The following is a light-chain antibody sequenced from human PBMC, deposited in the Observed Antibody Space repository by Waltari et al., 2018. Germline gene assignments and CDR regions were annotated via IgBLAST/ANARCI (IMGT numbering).Light chain of an antibody. V-gene: IGLV2-14*03. J-gene: IGLJ3*02. CDR2: DVS. CDR3: SSQSSNNVVL. Sequence: QPALTHPAPVPGSPGRSTPTPSPGFTIDAVGFNLFPGYQAHPGQGPKVIIYDVSDRPSGVSARFSGSKSGNTASLTISGLQAEDEADYYCSSQSSNNVVLFGGGTKVTVL. CDR1: TIDAVGFNL.